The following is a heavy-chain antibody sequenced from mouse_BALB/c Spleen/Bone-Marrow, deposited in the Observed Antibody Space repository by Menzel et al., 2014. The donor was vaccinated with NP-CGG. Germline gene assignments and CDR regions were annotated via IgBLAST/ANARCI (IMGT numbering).Heavy chain of an antibody. CDR1: GYTFTDYT. D-gene: IGHD2-3*01. CDR3: ARGRWYY. CDR2: VNPNIGGT. V-gene: IGHV1-22*01. Sequence: VQLKESGPELVKPGASVKISCKTSGYTFTDYTLHWVKQSHGKSLEWIGGVNPNIGGTSYNQKFKGKASLTVNKSSTTAYMELRSLTSEDSAVYSCARGRWYYWGQGTTLTVSS. J-gene: IGHJ2*01.